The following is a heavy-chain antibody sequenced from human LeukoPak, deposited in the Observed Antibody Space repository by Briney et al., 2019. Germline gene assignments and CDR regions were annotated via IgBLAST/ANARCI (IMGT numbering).Heavy chain of an antibody. J-gene: IGHJ5*02. CDR2: IYYSGST. Sequence: PSQTLSLTCTVSGGSISSGGYSWSWIRQHPGKGLEWIGYIYYSGSTYYNPSLKSRVTISVDTSKNQFSLKLSSVTAADTAVYYCARTTTGYRYNWFDPWGQGTLVTVSS. CDR3: ARTTTGYRYNWFDP. CDR1: GGSISSGGYS. V-gene: IGHV4-31*03. D-gene: IGHD1-1*01.